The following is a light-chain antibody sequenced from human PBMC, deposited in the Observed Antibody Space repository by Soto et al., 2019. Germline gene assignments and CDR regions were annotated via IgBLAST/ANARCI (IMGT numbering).Light chain of an antibody. CDR3: QQFDDYPFT. J-gene: IGKJ3*01. Sequence: IVMTQSPDSVSVSPGDRLTLFCRASQNIYNNLAWYRHKPGQAPRLHISGASTRATGIPARFSGSGSGTEFTLTVSSLQPEDFATYYCQQFDDYPFTFGPGTKVDIK. CDR1: QNIYNN. CDR2: GAS. V-gene: IGKV3-15*01.